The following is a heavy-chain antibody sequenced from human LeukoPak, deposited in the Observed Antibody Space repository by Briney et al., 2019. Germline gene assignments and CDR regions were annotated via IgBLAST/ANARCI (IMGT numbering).Heavy chain of an antibody. Sequence: GGSLRLSCAASGFTFSSYAMSWVRQAPGKGLEWVSAISGSGGSTYYADSVKGRFTISRDNSKNTLYLQMNSLRAEDTAVYYCAKQLYGSGSYPIDYWGQGALVTASS. V-gene: IGHV3-23*01. CDR2: ISGSGGST. J-gene: IGHJ4*02. CDR3: AKQLYGSGSYPIDY. CDR1: GFTFSSYA. D-gene: IGHD3-10*01.